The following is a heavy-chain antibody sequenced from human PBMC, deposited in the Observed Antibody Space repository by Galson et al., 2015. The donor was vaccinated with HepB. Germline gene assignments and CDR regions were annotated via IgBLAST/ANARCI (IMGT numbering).Heavy chain of an antibody. V-gene: IGHV3-48*02. CDR2: ISSSGSNV. CDR3: ARDRLGYYGMDV. D-gene: IGHD6-19*01. J-gene: IGHJ6*02. Sequence: SLRLSCAASGFSFSSYSMNWVRQAPGKGLEWVSYISSSGSNVYYADSVEGRFIISRDSAKYSLYLQINSLRDEDTAVYYCARDRLGYYGMDVWGHGTTVTVSS. CDR1: GFSFSSYS.